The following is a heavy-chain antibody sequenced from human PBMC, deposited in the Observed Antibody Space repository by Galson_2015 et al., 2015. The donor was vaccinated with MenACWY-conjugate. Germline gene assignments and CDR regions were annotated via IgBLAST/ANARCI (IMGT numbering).Heavy chain of an antibody. CDR1: GFTFRNKA. V-gene: IGHV3-30*03. CDR2: ISNDGRQT. D-gene: IGHD2-8*02. Sequence: SLRLSCAASGFTFRNKAMHWVRLAPGKGLEWVAVISNDGRQTFYGDSVKGRLSISRDQSKNTLYLQMNSLRAEDTAVYYCDRAYCTGTSCAGSFDPWGQGTLVTVSS. CDR3: DRAYCTGTSCAGSFDP. J-gene: IGHJ5*02.